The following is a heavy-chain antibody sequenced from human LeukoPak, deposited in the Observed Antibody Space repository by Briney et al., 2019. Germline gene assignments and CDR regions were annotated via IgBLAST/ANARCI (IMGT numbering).Heavy chain of an antibody. CDR2: ISSSSSYI. V-gene: IGHV3-21*01. CDR1: GFTFSSYS. CDR3: ARGGVAAAGNRMDY. D-gene: IGHD6-13*01. Sequence: GGSLRLSCAASGFTFSSYSMNWVRQAPGKGLEWVSSISSSSSYIYYADSVKGRFTISRDNAKNSLYLQMNSLRAEDTAVYYCARGGVAAAGNRMDYWGQGTLVTVSS. J-gene: IGHJ4*02.